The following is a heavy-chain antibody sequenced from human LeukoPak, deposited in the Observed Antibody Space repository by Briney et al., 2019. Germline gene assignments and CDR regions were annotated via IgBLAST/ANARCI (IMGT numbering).Heavy chain of an antibody. Sequence: SETLSLTCTVSGGSISSYYWSWIRQPPGKGLEWIGYIYYSGSTNYNPSLKSRVTISVDTSKNQFSLKLSSVTAADTAVYYCARVLPGGGGSPDYWGQGTLVTVSS. CDR3: ARVLPGGGGSPDY. J-gene: IGHJ4*02. CDR1: GGSISSYY. V-gene: IGHV4-59*12. D-gene: IGHD1-26*01. CDR2: IYYSGST.